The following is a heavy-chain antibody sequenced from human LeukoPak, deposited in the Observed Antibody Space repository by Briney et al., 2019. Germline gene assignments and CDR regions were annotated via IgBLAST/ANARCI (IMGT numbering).Heavy chain of an antibody. J-gene: IGHJ4*02. CDR3: ARDRLGFGESPSASFDY. Sequence: PGGSLRLSCAASGFTFSSYWMSWVRQAPGKGLEWVANIKPDGGEKYYVDSVKGRFTISRDNAKNSLYLQMNSLRAEDTAVYYCARDRLGFGESPSASFDYWGQGTLVTVSS. CDR1: GFTFSSYW. V-gene: IGHV3-7*01. CDR2: IKPDGGEK. D-gene: IGHD3-10*01.